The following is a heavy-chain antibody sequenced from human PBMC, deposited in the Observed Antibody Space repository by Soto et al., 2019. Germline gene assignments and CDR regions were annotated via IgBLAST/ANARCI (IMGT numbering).Heavy chain of an antibody. J-gene: IGHJ5*02. D-gene: IGHD3-10*01. Sequence: SVKVSCKASGGTFSSYAISWVRQAPGQGLEWMGGIIPIFGTANYAQKFQGRVTITADESTSTAYMELSSLRSEDTAVYYCARVGYVLLWFGEPNWFDPWGQGTLVTVSS. CDR3: ARVGYVLLWFGEPNWFDP. CDR2: IIPIFGTA. V-gene: IGHV1-69*13. CDR1: GGTFSSYA.